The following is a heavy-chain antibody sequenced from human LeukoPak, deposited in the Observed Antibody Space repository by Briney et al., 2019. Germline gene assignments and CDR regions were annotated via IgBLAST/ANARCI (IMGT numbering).Heavy chain of an antibody. V-gene: IGHV1-8*03. CDR1: GYTFTSYD. CDR3: ARGKWGRKSPSYYYYMDV. D-gene: IGHD7-27*01. CDR2: MNPNSGNT. J-gene: IGHJ6*03. Sequence: ASVKVSCKASGYTFTSYDINWVRQATGQGLEWMGWMNPNSGNTGYANKFQGRVTITRNTSISTAYMELSSLRSEDTAVYYWARGKWGRKSPSYYYYMDVWGKGTTVTVSS.